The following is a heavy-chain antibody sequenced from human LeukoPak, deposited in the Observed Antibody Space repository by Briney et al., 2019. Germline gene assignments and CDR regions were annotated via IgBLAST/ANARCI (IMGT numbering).Heavy chain of an antibody. J-gene: IGHJ4*02. CDR1: GYTFTGYY. D-gene: IGHD6-19*01. Sequence: GASVKVSCKASGYTFTGYYMHWVRQAPGQGLEWMGWINPNSGGTDYAQKFQGRVTVTRDTSISTAYMELSRLRSDDTAVYYCASIAVAANLFDYWGQGTLVTVSS. CDR3: ASIAVAANLFDY. V-gene: IGHV1-2*02. CDR2: INPNSGGT.